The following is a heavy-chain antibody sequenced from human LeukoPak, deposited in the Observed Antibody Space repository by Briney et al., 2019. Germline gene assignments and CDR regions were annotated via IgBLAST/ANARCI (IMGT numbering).Heavy chain of an antibody. D-gene: IGHD3-10*01. CDR1: GGSISSSSYY. Sequence: PSETLSLTCTVSGGSISSSSYYWGWLPPHPGQGLEWIGYIYYSGSTYYNPSLKSRVTISVDTSKNQFSLKLSSVTAADTAVYYCARNLYYYGSGSYSYYFDYWGQGTLVTVSS. CDR2: IYYSGST. CDR3: ARNLYYYGSGSYSYYFDY. V-gene: IGHV4-31*03. J-gene: IGHJ4*02.